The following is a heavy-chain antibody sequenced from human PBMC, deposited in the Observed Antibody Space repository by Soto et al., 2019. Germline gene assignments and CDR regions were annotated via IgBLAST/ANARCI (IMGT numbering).Heavy chain of an antibody. J-gene: IGHJ4*02. CDR2: INHSGSN. CDR1: GGSFSGYY. CDR3: TRGGDAYKNGH. Sequence: PSETLSLTCAVYGGSFSGYYWTWIRQPPGTGLEWIGEINHSGSNNYNPSLKSRVNISVDTSKNQFSLKLTSVNAADTAVYYCTRGGDAYKNGHWGQGTLVTVSS. D-gene: IGHD1-1*01. V-gene: IGHV4-34*01.